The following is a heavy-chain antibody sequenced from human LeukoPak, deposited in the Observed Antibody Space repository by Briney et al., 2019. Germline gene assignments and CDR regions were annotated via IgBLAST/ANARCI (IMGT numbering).Heavy chain of an antibody. CDR3: AKVKGEVIGAFDI. CDR1: RFTVSSYG. V-gene: IGHV3-30*18. CDR2: ISYDGNNR. J-gene: IGHJ3*02. D-gene: IGHD3-16*01. Sequence: PGGSLRLSCAASRFTVSSYGMHWVRQAPGKGLEWVAVISYDGNNRYYADSVKGRFTISRYNSKNTLYLQMNSLRAEDTAVYYCAKVKGEVIGAFDIWGQGTMVTVSS.